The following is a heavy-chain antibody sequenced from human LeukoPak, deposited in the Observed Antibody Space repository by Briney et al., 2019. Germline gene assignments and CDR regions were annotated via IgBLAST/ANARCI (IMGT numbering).Heavy chain of an antibody. V-gene: IGHV3-30-3*01. D-gene: IGHD4-17*01. CDR3: ARERSDAFDI. Sequence: GGSLRLSCAASGFTFSSYPMHWVRQAPGKGLEWVAVISYDGGNKYYADSVKGQFTISRDTSKTILYLQMNSLRAEDTAVYFCARERSDAFDIWGQGTMVTVSS. CDR2: ISYDGGNK. J-gene: IGHJ3*02. CDR1: GFTFSSYP.